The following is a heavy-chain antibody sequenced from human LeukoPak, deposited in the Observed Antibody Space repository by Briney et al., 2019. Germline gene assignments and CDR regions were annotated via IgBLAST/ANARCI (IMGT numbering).Heavy chain of an antibody. V-gene: IGHV4-61*01. D-gene: IGHD2-2*01. CDR2: IYYSGST. CDR1: GGSIGSSSYY. Sequence: SETLSLTCTVSGGSIGSSSYYWSWIRQPPGKGLEWIGYIYYSGSTNYNPSLKSRVTISVDTSKNQFSLKLSSVTAADTAVYYCARDRSVVPAALNWFDPWGQGTLVTVSS. CDR3: ARDRSVVPAALNWFDP. J-gene: IGHJ5*02.